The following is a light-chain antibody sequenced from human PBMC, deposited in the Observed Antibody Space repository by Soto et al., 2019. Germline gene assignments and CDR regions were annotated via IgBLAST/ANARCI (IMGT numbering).Light chain of an antibody. CDR3: HQYNYYRPT. J-gene: IGKJ1*01. V-gene: IGKV1-5*01. CDR1: QPISTW. CDR2: DAS. Sequence: DIQVTQSPSTLSASVGDRVTITCRASQPISTWLAWYQEKPGKAPKLLIYDASSLEGGVPSRFIGSGSGTEFTLTISSLQPDEFATYYCHQYNYYRPTFGQGTKVEIK.